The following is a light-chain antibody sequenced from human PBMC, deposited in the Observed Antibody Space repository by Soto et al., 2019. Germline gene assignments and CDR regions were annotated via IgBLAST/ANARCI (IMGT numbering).Light chain of an antibody. J-gene: IGLJ3*02. Sequence: QSVLTQPPSASGTPGQRVTISCSGSSSNIGSNTVNWYQQLPGTAPKLLIYSNNQRPSGVPDRFSGSKSGTSASLAISGIQSADEADYYCAAWDASLNGPVFGGGTKVTVL. CDR2: SNN. CDR3: AAWDASLNGPV. V-gene: IGLV1-44*01. CDR1: SSNIGSNT.